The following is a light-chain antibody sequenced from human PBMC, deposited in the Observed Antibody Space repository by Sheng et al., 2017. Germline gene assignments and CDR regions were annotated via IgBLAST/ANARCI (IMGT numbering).Light chain of an antibody. CDR3: QQYNYWPPLT. CDR2: GAS. V-gene: IGKV3-15*01. Sequence: ETVMTQSPATLAVSPGERATLSCRASQSVFSSVAWYQQKPGQAPRLLIYGASTRATGIPARFSGSGSGTEFTLTISSPQSEDIAVYYCQQYNYWPPLTFGGGTKVEIK. CDR1: QSVFSS. J-gene: IGKJ4*01.